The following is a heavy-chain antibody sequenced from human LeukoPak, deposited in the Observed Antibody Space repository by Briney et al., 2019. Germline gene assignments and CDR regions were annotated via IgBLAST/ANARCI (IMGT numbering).Heavy chain of an antibody. Sequence: GGSLRLSCAASGFTFSSYGMHWVRQAPGKGLEWVAVIWYDGSKKYYADSVKGRFTISRDNSKNTLYLQMNSLRAEDTAVYYCAKDRHGNAATYFQYWGQGTLVTVSS. CDR1: GFTFSSYG. V-gene: IGHV3-33*06. CDR2: IWYDGSKK. J-gene: IGHJ1*01. CDR3: AKDRHGNAATYFQY. D-gene: IGHD1-1*01.